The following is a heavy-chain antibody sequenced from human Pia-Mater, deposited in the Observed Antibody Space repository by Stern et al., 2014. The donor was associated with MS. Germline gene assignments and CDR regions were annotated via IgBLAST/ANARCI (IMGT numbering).Heavy chain of an antibody. D-gene: IGHD3-3*01. CDR3: ARLVLEWSTPWVGYYYYGMDV. Sequence: QVQLVESGAEVKKPGASVKVSCKASGYTFTSYGISWVRQAPGQGLEWMGWISAYNGNTNYAQKLQGRVTMTTDTSTSTAYMELRSLRSDDTAVYYCARLVLEWSTPWVGYYYYGMDVWGQGTTVTVSS. CDR1: GYTFTSYG. CDR2: ISAYNGNT. J-gene: IGHJ6*02. V-gene: IGHV1-18*01.